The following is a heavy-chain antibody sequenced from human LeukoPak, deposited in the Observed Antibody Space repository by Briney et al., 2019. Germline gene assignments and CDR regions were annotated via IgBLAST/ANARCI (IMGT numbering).Heavy chain of an antibody. V-gene: IGHV3-23*01. Sequence: GGSLRLSCAASGFTFSNNAMSWVRQAPGKGLEWVSVISGSGRNSYYADSVKGRFTTSRDNSKNTLYLQMNSLKTEDTAVYYCTTDPDSPHAFDIWGQGTMVTVSS. CDR2: ISGSGRNS. CDR1: GFTFSNNA. J-gene: IGHJ3*02. D-gene: IGHD3-22*01. CDR3: TTDPDSPHAFDI.